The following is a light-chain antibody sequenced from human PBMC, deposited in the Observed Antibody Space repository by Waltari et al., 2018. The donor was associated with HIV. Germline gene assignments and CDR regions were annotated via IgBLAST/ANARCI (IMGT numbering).Light chain of an antibody. CDR3: STWDDRLNGPVV. Sequence: QSVLAPPPSASGTPGQRVTISCSGSRSNIGSNSVNWYQHFPGTAPKLLIYGDSLRPSGVPARFSGSKFCTSASLVITGLQSGDEADYYCSTWDDRLNGPVVFGGGTRLTVL. CDR1: RSNIGSNS. CDR2: GDS. V-gene: IGLV1-44*01. J-gene: IGLJ2*01.